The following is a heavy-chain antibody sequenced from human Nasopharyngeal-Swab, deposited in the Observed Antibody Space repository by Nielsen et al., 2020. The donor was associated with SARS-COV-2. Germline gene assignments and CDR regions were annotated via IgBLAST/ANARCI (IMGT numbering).Heavy chain of an antibody. CDR3: ARGEYSSSWYLDY. V-gene: IGHV4-4*02. J-gene: IGHJ4*02. D-gene: IGHD6-13*01. Sequence: SETLSLTCGVSGGSISSSNWWSWVRQPPGKGLEWIGEIYHSGSTNYNPSLKSRVTISVDKSKNQFSLKLSSVTAADTAVYYCARGEYSSSWYLDYWGQGTLVTVSS. CDR2: IYHSGST. CDR1: GGSISSSNW.